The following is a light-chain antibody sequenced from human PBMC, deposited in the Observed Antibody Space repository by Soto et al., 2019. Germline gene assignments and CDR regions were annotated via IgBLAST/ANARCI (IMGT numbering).Light chain of an antibody. J-gene: IGKJ1*01. CDR2: WAS. Sequence: DIVMTQSLDSLAVSLGERATINCKSSQSVLYSSNNKNYLAWYQQKPGQPPKLLIYWASTRESGVPDRFSGSGSGKDFTLTISSLQAEEVAVYYCQQYYSTPPSFGQGTKVEIK. V-gene: IGKV4-1*01. CDR3: QQYYSTPPS. CDR1: QSVLYSSNNKNY.